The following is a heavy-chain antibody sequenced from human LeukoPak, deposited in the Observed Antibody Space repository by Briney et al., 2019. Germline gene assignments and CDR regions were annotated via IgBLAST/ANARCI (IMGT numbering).Heavy chain of an antibody. Sequence: SETLSLTCNVSGDSITSGGFYWAWIRQSPGKGLDWIGNVYYSGTTQYNPSLKGRVTISMDMSKNQFSLNLNSVSVTDTAIYYCARRDYAAWFDPWGRGTLVTVSS. CDR3: ARRDYAAWFDP. V-gene: IGHV4-39*01. CDR2: VYYSGTT. D-gene: IGHD4/OR15-4a*01. CDR1: GDSITSGGFY. J-gene: IGHJ5*02.